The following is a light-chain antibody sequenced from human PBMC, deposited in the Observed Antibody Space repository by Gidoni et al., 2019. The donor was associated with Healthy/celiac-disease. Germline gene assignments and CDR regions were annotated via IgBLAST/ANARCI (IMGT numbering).Light chain of an antibody. CDR2: GKN. V-gene: IGLV3-19*01. CDR1: SPRSYY. CDR3: NSRDSSGNPDVV. J-gene: IGLJ2*01. Sequence: SSELTQDPAVSVALGQTVRITCQGDSPRSYYASWYQQKPGQAPVLVIYGKNNRPSGIPDRFSGSSSGNTASLTITGAQAEDEADYYCNSRDSSGNPDVVFGGGTKLTVL.